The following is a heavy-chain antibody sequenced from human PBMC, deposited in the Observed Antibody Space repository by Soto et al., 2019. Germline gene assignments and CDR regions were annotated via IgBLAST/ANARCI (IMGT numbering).Heavy chain of an antibody. D-gene: IGHD2-15*01. Sequence: QVQLQESGPGLVKPSETLSLTCTVSGVSISSSYWSWIRQPPGKGLEWIGYIYNSGSTNYNPSLKSRVTISVDTSKNQVSLGLSSVTAADTAVYYCARDRAFCSGRSCNSPPDYYYYMDVWGKGTRVTVS. J-gene: IGHJ6*03. CDR2: IYNSGST. V-gene: IGHV4-59*01. CDR3: ARDRAFCSGRSCNSPPDYYYYMDV. CDR1: GVSISSSY.